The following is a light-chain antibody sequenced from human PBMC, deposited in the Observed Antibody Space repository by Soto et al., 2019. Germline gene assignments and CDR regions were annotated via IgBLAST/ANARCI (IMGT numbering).Light chain of an antibody. J-gene: IGKJ5*01. Sequence: DIQMTQSPSSLSVSVGDRVTITCRASQGISSYLAWYQQKLGKVPKLLISAASTLQSGVPSRFSGSGSGTDFTLTISSLQPEDVATYYCQKYSSVITFGQGTPLEIK. CDR2: AAS. V-gene: IGKV1-27*01. CDR3: QKYSSVIT. CDR1: QGISSY.